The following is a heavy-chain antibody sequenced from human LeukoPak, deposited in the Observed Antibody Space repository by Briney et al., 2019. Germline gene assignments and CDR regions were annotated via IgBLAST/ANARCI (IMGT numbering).Heavy chain of an antibody. CDR1: GFTFSNAW. J-gene: IGHJ4*02. Sequence: GGSLRLSCAASGFTFSNAWMNWVRQAPGKGLEWVSVIYSGGSTYYADSVKGRFTISRDNSKNTLYLQMNSLRAEDTAVYYCARAQAAQRDFDYWGQGTLVTVSS. CDR2: IYSGGST. CDR3: ARAQAAQRDFDY. D-gene: IGHD2-15*01. V-gene: IGHV3-53*01.